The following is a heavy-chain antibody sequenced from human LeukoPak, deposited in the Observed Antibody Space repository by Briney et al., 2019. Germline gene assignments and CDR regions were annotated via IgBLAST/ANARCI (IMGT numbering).Heavy chain of an antibody. CDR1: GFTFSSYA. V-gene: IGHV3-23*01. CDR2: LSSSGENT. Sequence: GGSLRLSCAASGFTFSSYAMSWVRQAPGKGLEWVSALSSSGENTHYIDSVKGRFTVSRDISKSTLYLQMTSLRAEDTAVYYCAKVSSSSFDSWGQGTLVTVSS. D-gene: IGHD6-6*01. CDR3: AKVSSSSFDS. J-gene: IGHJ4*02.